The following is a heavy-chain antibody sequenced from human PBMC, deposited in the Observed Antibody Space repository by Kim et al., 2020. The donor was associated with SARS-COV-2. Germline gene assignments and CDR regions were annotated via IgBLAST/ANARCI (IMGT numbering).Heavy chain of an antibody. Sequence: GESLKISCKGSGYSFTSYWIGWVRQMPGKGLEWMGIIYPGDSDTRYSPSFQGQVTISADKSISTAYLQWSSLKASDTAMYYCARGNRIQLWNGYNWFDPWGQGTLVTVSS. CDR3: ARGNRIQLWNGYNWFDP. V-gene: IGHV5-51*01. J-gene: IGHJ5*02. CDR1: GYSFTSYW. D-gene: IGHD5-18*01. CDR2: IYPGDSDT.